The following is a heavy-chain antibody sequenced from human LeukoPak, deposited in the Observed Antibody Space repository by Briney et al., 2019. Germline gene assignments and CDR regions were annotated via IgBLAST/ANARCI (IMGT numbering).Heavy chain of an antibody. D-gene: IGHD3-10*01. CDR1: GYSFTSYW. CDR2: IYPGDSDT. J-gene: IGHJ5*02. V-gene: IGHV5-51*01. CDR3: ARVITMVRGVIYWFDP. Sequence: GESLKISCKGSGYSFTSYWIGWVRQMPGKGLEWMGIIYPGDSDTRYSPSFQGQVTISADKSISTAYLQWSSLKAPDTAMYYCARVITMVRGVIYWFDPWGQGTLVTVSS.